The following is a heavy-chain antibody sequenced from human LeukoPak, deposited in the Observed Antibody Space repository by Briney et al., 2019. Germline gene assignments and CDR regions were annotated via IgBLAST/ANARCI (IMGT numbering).Heavy chain of an antibody. CDR3: ASLLAVAGTDAFDY. D-gene: IGHD6-19*01. J-gene: IGHJ4*02. V-gene: IGHV4-34*01. CDR1: GGSLSGYY. Sequence: PSETLSLTCAVYGGSLSGYYWSWIRQPPGKGLEWIGEINHSGSTNYNPSLKSRVTISVDTSKNQFSLKLSSVTAADTAVYYCASLLAVAGTDAFDYWGQGTLVTVSS. CDR2: INHSGST.